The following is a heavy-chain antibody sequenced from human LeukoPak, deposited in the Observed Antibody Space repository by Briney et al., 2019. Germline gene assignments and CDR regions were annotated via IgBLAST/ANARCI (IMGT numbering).Heavy chain of an antibody. CDR1: GFIFGSYW. Sequence: GGSLRLSCAASGFIFGSYWMSWVRQAPGKGLEWVANIKQDGSEKYYVDSVKGRFTISRDNAKNSLYLQMNSLRAEDTAVYYCAREAAAAHPDYWGQGTLVVVSA. D-gene: IGHD6-13*01. V-gene: IGHV3-7*05. CDR3: AREAAAAHPDY. CDR2: IKQDGSEK. J-gene: IGHJ4*02.